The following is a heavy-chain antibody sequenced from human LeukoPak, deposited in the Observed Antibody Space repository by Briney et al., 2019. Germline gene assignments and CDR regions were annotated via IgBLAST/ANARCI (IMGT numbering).Heavy chain of an antibody. Sequence: PSQTLSLTCTVSGGSISSGGYYWSWIRQPPGKGLEWIGYIYHSGSTYYNPSLKSRVTISVDTSKNQFSLKLTSVIAADTAVYYCARGPYSGYTLRPLDYWGQGTLVTVSS. CDR1: GGSISSGGYY. CDR2: IYHSGST. V-gene: IGHV4-30-2*01. J-gene: IGHJ4*02. CDR3: ARGPYSGYTLRPLDY. D-gene: IGHD5-12*01.